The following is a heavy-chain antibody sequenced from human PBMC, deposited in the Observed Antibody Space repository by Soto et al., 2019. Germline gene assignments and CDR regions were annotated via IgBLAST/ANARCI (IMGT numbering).Heavy chain of an antibody. CDR3: ARESKIAAAGPWYFDY. CDR2: INAGNGNT. J-gene: IGHJ4*02. V-gene: IGHV1-3*01. D-gene: IGHD6-13*01. Sequence: ASVKVSCKASGYTFTSYAMHWVRQAPGQRLEWMGWINAGNGNTKYSQKFQGRVTITRDTSASTAYMELSSLRSEDTAVYYCARESKIAAAGPWYFDYWGQGTPVTV. CDR1: GYTFTSYA.